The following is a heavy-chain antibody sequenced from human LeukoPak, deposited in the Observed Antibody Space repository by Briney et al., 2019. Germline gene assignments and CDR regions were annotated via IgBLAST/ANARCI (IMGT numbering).Heavy chain of an antibody. CDR2: INPSGGST. J-gene: IGHJ6*03. V-gene: IGHV1-46*01. Sequence: GASVKVSCKASGYTFTSYYMHWVRQAPGQGLEWMGIINPSGGSTSYAQKFQGRVTMTRDMSTSTVYMELSSLRSEDTAVYYCARDIPSGSSYCYYYYMDVWGKGTTVTVSS. D-gene: IGHD1-26*01. CDR3: ARDIPSGSSYCYYYYMDV. CDR1: GYTFTSYY.